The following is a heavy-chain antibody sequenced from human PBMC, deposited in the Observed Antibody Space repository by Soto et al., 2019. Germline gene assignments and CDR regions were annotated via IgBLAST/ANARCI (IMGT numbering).Heavy chain of an antibody. CDR2: IYYSGST. CDR1: GGSISSYY. Sequence: SETLSLTCTVSGGSISSYYWSWIRQPPGKGLEWIGYIYYSGSTNYNPSLKSRVTISVDTSKNQFSLKLSSVTAADTAVYYCARSRGVTRFDYGGQGNLVTGS. D-gene: IGHD3-10*01. CDR3: ARSRGVTRFDY. J-gene: IGHJ4*02. V-gene: IGHV4-59*01.